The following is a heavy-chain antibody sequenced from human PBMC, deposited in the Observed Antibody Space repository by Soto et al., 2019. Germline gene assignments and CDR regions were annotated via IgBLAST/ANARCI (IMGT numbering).Heavy chain of an antibody. CDR3: ARDLAKGGGSAGCAY. V-gene: IGHV1-2*02. J-gene: IGHJ4*02. Sequence: QVQLVQSGAEVKKPGASVNVSCKASGYTFTVYYMHWVRQAPGQGLEWMGWINPKSGGTMYPQKFQGRVTMTWDTSISTAYMALTRLRSDDTAVYYCARDLAKGGGSAGCAYWGQGTLCTVSS. CDR1: GYTFTVYY. CDR2: INPKSGGT. D-gene: IGHD1-26*01.